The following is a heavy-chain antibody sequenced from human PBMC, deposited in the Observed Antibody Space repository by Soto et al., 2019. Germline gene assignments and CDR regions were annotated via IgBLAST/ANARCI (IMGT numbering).Heavy chain of an antibody. Sequence: QVQLVQSGAEVKKPGASVKISCKASGYTFTTYDITWVRQAPGQGLEWMGWTSGHNGKTHNAQRFQGRVTMTTDPTTSTSDMALRSRRSDDTAVYFCARTEPLVIVPPAMDIPPSVLPPGYWGKGTLVSVSS. CDR3: ARTEPLVIVPPAMDIPPSVLPPGY. V-gene: IGHV1-18*01. D-gene: IGHD5-12*01. CDR1: GYTFTTYD. J-gene: IGHJ4*02. CDR2: TSGHNGKT.